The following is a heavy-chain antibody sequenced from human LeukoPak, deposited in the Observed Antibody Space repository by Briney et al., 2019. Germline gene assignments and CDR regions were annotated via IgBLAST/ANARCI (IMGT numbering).Heavy chain of an antibody. CDR3: ARVDSSGYQANFDY. CDR2: IYSSGST. D-gene: IGHD3-22*01. Sequence: SETLSLTCTVSGGTMSSYYWSWIRQPAGKGLEWIGRIYSSGSTNYNPSLKSRVTMSVDTSKNQFSLRLSSVTAADTAVYYCARVDSSGYQANFDYGGQGTLVTVSS. CDR1: GGTMSSYY. J-gene: IGHJ4*02. V-gene: IGHV4-4*07.